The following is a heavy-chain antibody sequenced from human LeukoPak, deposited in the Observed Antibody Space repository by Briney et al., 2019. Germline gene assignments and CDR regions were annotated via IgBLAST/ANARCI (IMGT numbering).Heavy chain of an antibody. J-gene: IGHJ3*02. D-gene: IGHD3-10*01. V-gene: IGHV3-48*01. CDR1: GFTFSSHS. CDR2: ISSSSSTI. Sequence: PGGSLRLSCAASGFTFSSHSMNWVRQAPGKGLEWVSYISSSSSTIYYADSVKGRFTISRDNAKNSLYLQMNSLRSEDTAVYYCARVIMRGELLDAFDIWGQGSMVTVSS. CDR3: ARVIMRGELLDAFDI.